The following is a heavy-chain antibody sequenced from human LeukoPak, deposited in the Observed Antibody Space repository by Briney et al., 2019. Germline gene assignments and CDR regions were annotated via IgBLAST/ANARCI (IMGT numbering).Heavy chain of an antibody. CDR3: ARALYGSGVFDS. Sequence: SETQSLTCTVSGGSISSYYWSWIRQPPGKGLEWIGDIYYTGTTNYNPSLKSRVSISVDTSKIQFSLKLSSVTSVDTAVYYCARALYGSGVFDSWGQGTLVTVSS. CDR1: GGSISSYY. J-gene: IGHJ4*02. D-gene: IGHD3-10*01. CDR2: IYYTGTT. V-gene: IGHV4-59*01.